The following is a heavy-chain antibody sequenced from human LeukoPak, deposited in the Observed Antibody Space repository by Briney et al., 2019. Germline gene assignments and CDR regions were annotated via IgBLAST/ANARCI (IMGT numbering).Heavy chain of an antibody. CDR2: IIPIFGTA. CDR1: GGTFSSYA. V-gene: IGHV1-69*05. D-gene: IGHD3-10*01. J-gene: IGHJ4*02. Sequence: SVKVSCKASGGTFSSYAISWVRQTPGQGLEWMGRIIPIFGTANYAQKFQGRVTITTDESTSTAYMELSSLRSEDTAVYYCARGPGSYRDDYWGQGTLVTVSS. CDR3: ARGPGSYRDDY.